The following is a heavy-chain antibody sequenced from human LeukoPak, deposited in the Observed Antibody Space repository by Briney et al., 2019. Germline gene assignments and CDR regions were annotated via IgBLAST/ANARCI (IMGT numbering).Heavy chain of an antibody. J-gene: IGHJ4*02. CDR2: IIPILGIA. V-gene: IGHV1-69*04. CDR1: GYTFTSYD. Sequence: SVKVSCKASGYTFTSYDINWVRQATGQGLEWMGRIIPILGIANYAQKFRGRVTITADKSTSTAYMELSSLRSEDTAVYYCATPQGAGWGQGTLVTVSS. CDR3: ATPQGAG.